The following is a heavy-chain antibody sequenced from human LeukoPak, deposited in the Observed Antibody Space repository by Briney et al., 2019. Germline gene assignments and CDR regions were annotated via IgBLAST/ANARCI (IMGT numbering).Heavy chain of an antibody. D-gene: IGHD3-10*01. CDR2: IYSGGST. Sequence: GGSLRLSCAVSGLNVNFNYISWVRQAPGKGLEWVSVIYSGGSTYYADSVKGRFTISRHNSKNTLYLQMNSLRAEDTAVYYCARGVGYYGSGSYGNYYYGMDVWGQGTTVTVSS. J-gene: IGHJ6*02. CDR1: GLNVNFNY. CDR3: ARGVGYYGSGSYGNYYYGMDV. V-gene: IGHV3-53*04.